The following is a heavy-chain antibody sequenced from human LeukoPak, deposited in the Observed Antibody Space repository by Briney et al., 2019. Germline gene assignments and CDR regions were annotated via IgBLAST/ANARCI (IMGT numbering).Heavy chain of an antibody. V-gene: IGHV4-34*01. CDR2: INYTGST. D-gene: IGHD6-25*01. CDR3: ARVAGYLPTRWFDP. Sequence: SETLSLTYAVYGGSFSGFYWSWIRHVPGKGLEWIGEINYTGSTSYNPSLKSRVTISVDTSQNQFFLLLTSVTAADTAVYYCARVAGYLPTRWFDPWGQGTLVTVSS. CDR1: GGSFSGFY. J-gene: IGHJ5*02.